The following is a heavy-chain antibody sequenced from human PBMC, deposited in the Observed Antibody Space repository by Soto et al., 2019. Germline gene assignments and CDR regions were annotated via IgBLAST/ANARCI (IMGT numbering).Heavy chain of an antibody. CDR3: ATLPRTIERTPAAIWSFDY. Sequence: XSVKVSCKVSGYILSDLSIHWVRQAPGKGLEWMGGLDAEDGETIYAQKLQGRGTMTEDTSTDTAYMELSSLTSEDTAMYYCATLPRTIERTPAAIWSFDYWGQGTLVTVSS. V-gene: IGHV1-24*01. J-gene: IGHJ4*02. CDR2: LDAEDGET. CDR1: GYILSDLS. D-gene: IGHD2-2*01.